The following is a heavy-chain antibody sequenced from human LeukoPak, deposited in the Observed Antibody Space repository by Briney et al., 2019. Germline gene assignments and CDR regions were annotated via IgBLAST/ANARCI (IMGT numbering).Heavy chain of an antibody. J-gene: IGHJ4*02. CDR1: GYTFTNYY. V-gene: IGHV1-46*01. CDR2: IYISAGGT. D-gene: IGHD1-1*01. CDR3: ARDNTPTGPFDY. Sequence: ASVKVSCKASGYTFTNYYMHCVRHAPGQGLECMGIIYISAGGTSYSQKFQGRVTMTRDTSTSTVYMELSSLRSEDTAVYYCARDNTPTGPFDYWGQGTLVTVPS.